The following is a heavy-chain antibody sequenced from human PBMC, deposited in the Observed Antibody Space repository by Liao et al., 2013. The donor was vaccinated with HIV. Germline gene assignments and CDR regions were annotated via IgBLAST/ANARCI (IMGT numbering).Heavy chain of an antibody. CDR3: ARGGRHDYYSRSDYYYYMDV. CDR2: IYYSGST. J-gene: IGHJ6*03. D-gene: IGHD1-26*01. V-gene: IGHV4-39*07. Sequence: QLQQSGAGLLKPSETLSLACTVSGGSISGKTYHWGWIRQPPGKGLEWIGSIYYSGSTNYNPSLNSRVTISVDTSKNQFSVKLSSVTAADTAVYYCARGGRHDYYSRSDYYYYMDVWGKGTTVTVSS. CDR1: GGSISGKTYH.